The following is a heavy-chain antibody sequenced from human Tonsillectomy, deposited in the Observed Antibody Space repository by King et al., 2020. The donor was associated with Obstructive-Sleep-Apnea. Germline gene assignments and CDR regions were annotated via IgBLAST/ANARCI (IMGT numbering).Heavy chain of an antibody. CDR2: IYYSGST. CDR1: GGSISSAGYY. V-gene: IGHV4-31*03. CDR3: ARDRRDILTGYYIGMDV. J-gene: IGHJ6*02. D-gene: IGHD3-9*01. Sequence: QLQESGPGLVKPSQTLSLTCNVSGGSISSAGYYWSWIRPHPGTGLEWIGYIYYSGSTYYNPSLKSRATIQVDTSKKQLSLKLRSVTAADTAVYYCARDRRDILTGYYIGMDVWGQGTTVTVSS.